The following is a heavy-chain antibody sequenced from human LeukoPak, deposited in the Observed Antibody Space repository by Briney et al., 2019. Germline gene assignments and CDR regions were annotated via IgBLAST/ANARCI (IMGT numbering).Heavy chain of an antibody. Sequence: GASVKVSCKASGGTFSSYAISWVRQAPAQGLEWMGGIIPIFGTANYAQKFQGRVTITTDESTSTAYMELSSLRSEDTAVYYCARDYRTRYYDSSQGYNWFDPWGQGTLVTVSS. CDR3: ARDYRTRYYDSSQGYNWFDP. CDR1: GGTFSSYA. J-gene: IGHJ5*02. V-gene: IGHV1-69*05. D-gene: IGHD3-22*01. CDR2: IIPIFGTA.